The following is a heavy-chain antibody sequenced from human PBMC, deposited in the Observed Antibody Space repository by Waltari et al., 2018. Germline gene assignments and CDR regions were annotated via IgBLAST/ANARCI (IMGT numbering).Heavy chain of an antibody. CDR3: VRDRLGGTYHYLDS. CDR1: GYSISSGYY. Sequence: QVQLQESGPGLVTPSETLSLTCSVSGYSISSGYYWGWIRQPPGKGLEWIGSVYHSGSTCSTPSLMGRAAISVATSENQLSLKLSSVTAAETAVYYCVRDRLGGTYHYLDSWGQGTLVTVSS. D-gene: IGHD1-7*01. J-gene: IGHJ4*02. V-gene: IGHV4-38-2*02. CDR2: VYHSGST.